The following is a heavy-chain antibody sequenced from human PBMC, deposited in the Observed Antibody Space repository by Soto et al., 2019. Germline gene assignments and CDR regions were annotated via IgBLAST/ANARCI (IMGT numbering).Heavy chain of an antibody. Sequence: ASVKVSCKVSGYTLTELSMHWVRQAPGKGLEWMGGFDPEDGETIYAQKFQGRVTMTEDTSTDTAYMELSSLRSEDTAVYDCGTAEPSIVVVPAAMGSFDYWGQGTLVTVSS. V-gene: IGHV1-24*01. CDR3: GTAEPSIVVVPAAMGSFDY. CDR1: GYTLTELS. D-gene: IGHD2-2*01. J-gene: IGHJ4*02. CDR2: FDPEDGET.